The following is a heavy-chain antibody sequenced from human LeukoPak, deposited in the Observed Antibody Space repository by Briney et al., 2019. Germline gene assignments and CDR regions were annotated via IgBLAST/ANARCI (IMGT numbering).Heavy chain of an antibody. CDR3: ARGYRRIQLWGKSDYYYMDV. D-gene: IGHD5-18*01. Sequence: ASVKVSCKASGYTFTSYGISWVRQAPGQGLEWMGWISGYNGHTNYAQKFQERVTMTTDRSTSTAYMEVRSLRSDDTAVYYCARGYRRIQLWGKSDYYYMDVWGKGTTVTVSS. V-gene: IGHV1-18*01. J-gene: IGHJ6*03. CDR2: ISGYNGHT. CDR1: GYTFTSYG.